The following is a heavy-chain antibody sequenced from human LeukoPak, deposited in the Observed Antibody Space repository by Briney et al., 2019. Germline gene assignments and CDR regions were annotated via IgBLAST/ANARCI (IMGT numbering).Heavy chain of an antibody. D-gene: IGHD6-19*01. V-gene: IGHV4-34*01. CDR3: ARERIAVAGTPLLDV. CDR1: GGSFSGYS. Sequence: SETLSLTCAVYGGSFSGYSWSWIRQPPGKGLECIGEINHSGSTNYNPSLKSRVTISVDTSKNQLSLKLSSVSAADTAVYYCARERIAVAGTPLLDVWGKGTTVTVSS. J-gene: IGHJ6*04. CDR2: INHSGST.